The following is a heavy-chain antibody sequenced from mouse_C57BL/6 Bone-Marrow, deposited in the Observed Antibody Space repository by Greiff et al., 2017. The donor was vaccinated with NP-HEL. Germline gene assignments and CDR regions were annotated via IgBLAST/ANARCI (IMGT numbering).Heavy chain of an antibody. CDR3: ARWGAYYPYFDY. V-gene: IGHV1-76*01. D-gene: IGHD2-10*01. Sequence: VQLQQSGAELVRPGASVKLSCKASGYTFTDYYINWVKQRPGQGLEWIARIYPGSGNTYYNEKFKGKATLTAEKSSSTAYMQLSSLTSEDSAVYFCARWGAYYPYFDYWGQGTTLTVSS. J-gene: IGHJ2*01. CDR2: IYPGSGNT. CDR1: GYTFTDYY.